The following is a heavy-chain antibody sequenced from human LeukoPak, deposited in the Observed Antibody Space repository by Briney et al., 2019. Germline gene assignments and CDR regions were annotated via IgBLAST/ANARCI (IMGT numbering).Heavy chain of an antibody. CDR2: LIPLFGRA. CDR1: GGTFRNYA. V-gene: IGHV1-69*13. CDR3: ASPKENNDYYFDY. J-gene: IGHJ4*02. D-gene: IGHD1/OR15-1a*01. Sequence: SVKVSCKASGGTFRNYALSWVRQAPGQGLEWMGGLIPLFGRAEYAQKFQGRVTIIADEATNTAYLELSSLTSDDTAIYYCASPKENNDYYFDYRGQGTLVTVST.